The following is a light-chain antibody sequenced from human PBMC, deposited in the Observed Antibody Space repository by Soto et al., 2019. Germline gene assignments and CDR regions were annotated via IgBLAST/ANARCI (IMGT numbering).Light chain of an antibody. CDR2: GAS. Sequence: EIVMTRSPVTLSVSPGERATLSCRASQTVSNSLALYQQKPGQTPRLLIYGASTRATDIPARFSGSGSGTQFTLTISSLQSEDFGTYYCQEYNAWPGTFGQGTKV. J-gene: IGKJ1*01. V-gene: IGKV3-15*01. CDR1: QTVSNS. CDR3: QEYNAWPGT.